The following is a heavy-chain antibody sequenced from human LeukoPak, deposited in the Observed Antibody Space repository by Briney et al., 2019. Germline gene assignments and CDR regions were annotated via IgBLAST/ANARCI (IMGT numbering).Heavy chain of an antibody. CDR3: ARFGDY. D-gene: IGHD3-10*01. CDR2: ISYDGSNK. CDR1: GFTFSSYA. Sequence: GGSLRLSCAASGFTFSSYAMHWVRQAPGKGLEWVAVISYDGSNKYYADSVKGRFTISRDNSKSTLYLQMNSLRAEDTAVYYCARFGDYWGQGTLVTVSS. J-gene: IGHJ4*02. V-gene: IGHV3-30*04.